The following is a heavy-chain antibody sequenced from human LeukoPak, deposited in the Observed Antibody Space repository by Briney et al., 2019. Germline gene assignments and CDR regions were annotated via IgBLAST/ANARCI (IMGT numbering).Heavy chain of an antibody. CDR1: VFTFISYA. J-gene: IGHJ4*02. V-gene: IGHV3-23*01. CDR2: IIGSGGST. Sequence: GGSLRLSCAASVFTFISYAMSWVRQAPWKGLEWVSAIIGSGGSTYYADSLKGRFTISRDNSKNTLYLQINSLRAEDTAVYYCAKAERYATVVTFFDYWGQGTLVTVSS. D-gene: IGHD4-23*01. CDR3: AKAERYATVVTFFDY.